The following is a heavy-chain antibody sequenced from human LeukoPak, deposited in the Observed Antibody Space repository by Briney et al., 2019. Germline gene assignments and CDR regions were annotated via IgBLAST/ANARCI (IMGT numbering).Heavy chain of an antibody. CDR2: IYYSGST. Sequence: SETLSLTCAVSGGSISSYYWSWIRQPPGKGLEWIGYIYYSGSTNYSPSLKSRVTMSVDTSKNQFSLKLSSVTAADTAVYYCASEVGATSPNAFDIWGQGTMVTVSS. D-gene: IGHD1-26*01. CDR3: ASEVGATSPNAFDI. CDR1: GGSISSYY. V-gene: IGHV4-59*12. J-gene: IGHJ3*02.